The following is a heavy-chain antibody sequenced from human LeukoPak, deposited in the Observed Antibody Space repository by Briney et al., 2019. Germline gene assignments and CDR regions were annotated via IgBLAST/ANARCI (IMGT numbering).Heavy chain of an antibody. V-gene: IGHV3-30-3*01. CDR3: AAGY. CDR2: ISYDGSNK. CDR1: GYTFSNAW. J-gene: IGHJ4*02. Sequence: PGGSLRLSCAASGYTFSNAWMSWVRQAPGKGLEWVAVISYDGSNKYYADSVKGRFTISRDNAKNSLYLQMNSLRAEDTAVYYCAAGYWGQGTLVTVSS.